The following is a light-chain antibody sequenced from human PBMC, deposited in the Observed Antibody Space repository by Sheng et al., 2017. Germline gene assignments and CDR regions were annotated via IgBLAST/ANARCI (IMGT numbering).Light chain of an antibody. CDR3: QQYDSYPFT. Sequence: DIQMTQSPSTLSASVGDRVTITCRASQTVDWWLAWYQQKPGKAPKLLIYKASTLDHRAPSGFSGSGSGTEFTLTIDSLQPDDSATYYCQQYDSYPFTFGGGTRGGDQT. J-gene: IGKJ4*01. CDR1: QTVDWW. CDR2: KAS. V-gene: IGKV1-5*03.